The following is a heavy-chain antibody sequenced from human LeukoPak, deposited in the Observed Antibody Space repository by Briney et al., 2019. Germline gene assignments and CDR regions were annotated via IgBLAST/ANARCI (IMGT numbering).Heavy chain of an antibody. Sequence: PSETLSLTCTVSGGSISSYYWSWLRQPPGKGLEWIGYIYYSGSTNYNPSLKSRVTISVDTSKNQFSLKLSSVTAADTAVYYCARTYYYDSSGYYHDAFDIWGQGTMVTVSS. V-gene: IGHV4-59*01. D-gene: IGHD3-22*01. CDR1: GGSISSYY. CDR2: IYYSGST. J-gene: IGHJ3*02. CDR3: ARTYYYDSSGYYHDAFDI.